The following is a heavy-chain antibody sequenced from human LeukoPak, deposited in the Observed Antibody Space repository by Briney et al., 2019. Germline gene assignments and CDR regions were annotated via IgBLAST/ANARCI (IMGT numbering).Heavy chain of an antibody. CDR3: AKAAVAGTGFDS. D-gene: IGHD6-19*01. CDR1: GFTFDDYG. CDR2: INWNGGST. Sequence: PGGSLRLSCAASGFTFDDYGMSWVRQAPGKGLEWVSGINWNGGSTGYADSVKGRFTISRDNAKNSLFLQMNSLRAEDMALYYCAKAAVAGTGFDSWGQGTLVTVSS. V-gene: IGHV3-20*04. J-gene: IGHJ4*02.